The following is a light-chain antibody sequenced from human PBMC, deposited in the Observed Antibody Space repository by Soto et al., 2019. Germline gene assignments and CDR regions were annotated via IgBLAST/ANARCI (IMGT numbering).Light chain of an antibody. V-gene: IGKV3D-15*01. J-gene: IGKJ5*01. CDR2: GAS. Sequence: IVMTQSPATLSVSPGERATLSCRASQSVSSNLAWYQQTPGQAPRLLIYGASTRATGIPARFSGSGSGTEFTLTISSLPSEDFAVYYCQQYNNWAITFGQGTRLEIK. CDR1: QSVSSN. CDR3: QQYNNWAIT.